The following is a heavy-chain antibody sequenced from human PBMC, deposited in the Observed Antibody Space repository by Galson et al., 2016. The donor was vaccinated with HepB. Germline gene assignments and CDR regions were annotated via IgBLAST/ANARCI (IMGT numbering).Heavy chain of an antibody. J-gene: IGHJ4*02. V-gene: IGHV1-46*02. Sequence: SVKVSCKASGYNFNIYYIHWVRQAPGQGPEWMGIINPSDGATRYVKKFQGRLTLTRDTSTASVSMELRSLRSDDTAVYYCARELGLRANFDDITGLPTGHWGQGTLVTVSS. CDR1: GYNFNIYY. CDR2: INPSDGAT. CDR3: ARELGLRANFDDITGLPTGH. D-gene: IGHD3-22*01.